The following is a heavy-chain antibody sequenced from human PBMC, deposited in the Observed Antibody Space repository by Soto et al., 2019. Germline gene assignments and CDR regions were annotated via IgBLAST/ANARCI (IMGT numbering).Heavy chain of an antibody. D-gene: IGHD3-22*01. V-gene: IGHV3-23*01. Sequence: GGSLRLSCAASGFTFSSYAMSWVRQAPGKGLEWVSAISGSGGSTYYADSVKGRFTISRDNSKNTLYLQMNSLGAEDTAVYYCACRGYLNWFDPWGQGTLVTVSS. CDR2: ISGSGGST. J-gene: IGHJ5*02. CDR1: GFTFSSYA. CDR3: ACRGYLNWFDP.